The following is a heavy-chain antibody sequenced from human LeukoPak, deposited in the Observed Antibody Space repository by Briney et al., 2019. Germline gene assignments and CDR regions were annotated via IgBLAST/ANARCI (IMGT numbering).Heavy chain of an antibody. CDR3: ARGWVVDSGSYLYYFDY. Sequence: SETLSLTCAVYGGSFSGYYWSWIRQPPGKGLEWIGEINHSGSTNYNPSLKSRVTISVDTSKNQFSLKLSSVTAADTAVYYCARGWVVDSGSYLYYFDYWGQGTLVTVSS. V-gene: IGHV4-34*01. CDR1: GGSFSGYY. D-gene: IGHD1-26*01. J-gene: IGHJ4*02. CDR2: INHSGST.